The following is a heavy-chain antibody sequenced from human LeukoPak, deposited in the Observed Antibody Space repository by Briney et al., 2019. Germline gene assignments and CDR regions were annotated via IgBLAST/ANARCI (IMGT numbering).Heavy chain of an antibody. Sequence: GGSLRLSCAASGFTFSSYAMSWVRQAPEKGLEWVSSISGSGGTTYYADSVKGRFTISRDNSKNTLYLQMNSLRAEDTAVYYCARDYRYCSSTSCQDYWGQGTLVTVSS. D-gene: IGHD2-2*01. CDR3: ARDYRYCSSTSCQDY. V-gene: IGHV3-23*01. CDR1: GFTFSSYA. J-gene: IGHJ4*02. CDR2: ISGSGGTT.